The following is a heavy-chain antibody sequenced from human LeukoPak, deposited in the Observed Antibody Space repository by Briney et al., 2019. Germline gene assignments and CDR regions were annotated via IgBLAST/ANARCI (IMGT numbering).Heavy chain of an antibody. D-gene: IGHD2-2*01. Sequence: GASVKVSCKASGYTFTNYGITWVRQAPGQGLEWMGWISGYQGSTKYAQNFQGRVTMTIDTSTSTAYMDLRSLRSEDTAVYYCARGRRCSSTSCPGYYYYYYYMDVWGKGTTVTVSS. J-gene: IGHJ6*03. CDR1: GYTFTNYG. CDR3: ARGRRCSSTSCPGYYYYYYYMDV. V-gene: IGHV1-18*01. CDR2: ISGYQGST.